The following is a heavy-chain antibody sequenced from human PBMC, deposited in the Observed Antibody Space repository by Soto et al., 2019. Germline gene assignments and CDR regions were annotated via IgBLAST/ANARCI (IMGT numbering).Heavy chain of an antibody. D-gene: IGHD3-22*01. CDR1: GFTVSINY. V-gene: IGHV3-53*01. CDR3: ARESYYASSGRGAFDI. Sequence: GGSLRLSCAASGFTVSINYMSWVRQAPGKGLEWVSVMYSGGSTYYADSVKGRFTISRDNSKNTLYLQMTSLRAEDTAVYYCARESYYASSGRGAFDIWGQGTMVTVSS. J-gene: IGHJ3*02. CDR2: MYSGGST.